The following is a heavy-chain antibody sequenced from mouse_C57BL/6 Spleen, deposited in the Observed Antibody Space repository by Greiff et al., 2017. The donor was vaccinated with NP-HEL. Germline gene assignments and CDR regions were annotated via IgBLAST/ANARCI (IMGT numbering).Heavy chain of an antibody. D-gene: IGHD3-2*02. CDR1: GFTFSSYA. Sequence: EVKLVESGEGLVKPGGSLKLSCAASGFTFSSYAMSWVRQTPEKRLEWVAYISSGGDYIYYADTVKGRFTISRDNARNTLYLKMSSLKSEDTAMYYCTSSRQLRLPFAYWGQGTLVTVSA. CDR2: ISSGGDYI. CDR3: TSSRQLRLPFAY. J-gene: IGHJ3*01. V-gene: IGHV5-9-1*02.